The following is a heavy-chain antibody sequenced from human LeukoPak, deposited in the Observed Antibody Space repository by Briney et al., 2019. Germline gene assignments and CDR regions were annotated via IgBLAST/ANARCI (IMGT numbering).Heavy chain of an antibody. J-gene: IGHJ4*02. Sequence: GGSLRLPCAASGFTFSSYAMSWVRQAPGKGLEWVSAISGNGVSTYYADSVKGRFTISRDNSKNTLYLQMDSLRAEDTAVYYCAVRGYSSRYFDYWGQGTLVTVSS. D-gene: IGHD5-18*01. CDR2: ISGNGVST. CDR1: GFTFSSYA. CDR3: AVRGYSSRYFDY. V-gene: IGHV3-23*01.